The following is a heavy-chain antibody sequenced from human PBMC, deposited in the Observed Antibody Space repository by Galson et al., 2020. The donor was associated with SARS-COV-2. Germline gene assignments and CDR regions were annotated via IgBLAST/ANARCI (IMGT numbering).Heavy chain of an antibody. J-gene: IGHJ4*02. Sequence: SETLSLTCAVYGGSFSGYYWSWIRQPPGKGLEWIGEINHSGSTNYNPSLKSRVTISVDTSKNQFSLKLSSVTAADTAVYYCARGTPYSSSWYPFDYWGQGTLVTVSS. V-gene: IGHV4-34*01. CDR1: GGSFSGYY. D-gene: IGHD6-13*01. CDR3: ARGTPYSSSWYPFDY. CDR2: INHSGST.